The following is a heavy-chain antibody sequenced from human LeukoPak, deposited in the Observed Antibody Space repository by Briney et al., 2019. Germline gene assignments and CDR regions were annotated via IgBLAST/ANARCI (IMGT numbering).Heavy chain of an antibody. CDR3: ARGLIVGPTGDY. Sequence: GASVKVSCKASGGTFSSYAISWVRQAPGQGLEWMGWISAYNGNTNYAQKLQGRVTMTTDTSTSTAYMELRSLRYDDTAVYYCARGLIVGPTGDYWGQGTLVTVSS. D-gene: IGHD1-26*01. CDR1: GGTFSSYA. CDR2: ISAYNGNT. J-gene: IGHJ4*02. V-gene: IGHV1-18*01.